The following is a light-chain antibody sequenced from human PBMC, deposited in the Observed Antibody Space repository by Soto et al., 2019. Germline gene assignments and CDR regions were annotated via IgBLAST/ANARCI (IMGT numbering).Light chain of an antibody. CDR3: SSYAGSNNFV. V-gene: IGLV1-47*01. Sequence: QSVLTQPPSASGTPGQRVTISCSGSSSNIRNNFVYWYQHLPGTAPKLLIYGNNQRPSGVPDRFSGSKSGNTASLTVSGLQAEDEADYYCSSYAGSNNFVFGTGTKLTVL. CDR1: SSNIRNNF. CDR2: GNN. J-gene: IGLJ1*01.